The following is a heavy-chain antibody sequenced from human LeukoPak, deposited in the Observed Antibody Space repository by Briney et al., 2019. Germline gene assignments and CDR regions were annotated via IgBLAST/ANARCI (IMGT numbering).Heavy chain of an antibody. Sequence: SQTLSLTCTVSGGSISSGDYYWSWIRQPPGKGLEWIGYIYYSGSTYYNPSLKSRVTISVDTSKNQFSLRLSSVTAADTAVYYCARFVDDYSNWFDPWGQGTLVTVSS. V-gene: IGHV4-30-4*01. CDR3: ARFVDDYSNWFDP. CDR2: IYYSGST. J-gene: IGHJ5*02. CDR1: GGSISSGDYY. D-gene: IGHD4-11*01.